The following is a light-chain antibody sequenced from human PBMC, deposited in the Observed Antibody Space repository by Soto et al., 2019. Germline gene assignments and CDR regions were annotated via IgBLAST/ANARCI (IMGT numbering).Light chain of an antibody. J-gene: IGKJ1*01. V-gene: IGKV3-11*01. CDR3: QHYNSYSWT. CDR2: NAS. CDR1: QSVTNF. Sequence: EIVLTQSPGTLSLSPGERATLSCRASQSVTNFLAWYQQKPGQSPSLLIYNASHRATGIPARFSGSGSGTDFTLTISSREPEDFATYYCQHYNSYSWTFGQGTKVEIK.